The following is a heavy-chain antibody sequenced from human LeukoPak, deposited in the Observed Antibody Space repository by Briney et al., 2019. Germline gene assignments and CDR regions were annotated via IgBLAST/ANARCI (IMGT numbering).Heavy chain of an antibody. V-gene: IGHV1-2*02. D-gene: IGHD6-25*01. J-gene: IGHJ4*02. Sequence: GASVKVSCKASGYNFAHNIHWVRQAPGQGHEFMGWINPKNGGTKYAQNFQGRVTMTRDTSISTVYMELSSLGSDDTVVYYCVVSIQAAAIPAFDSWGQGTLVTVSS. CDR1: GYNFAHN. CDR2: INPKNGGT. CDR3: VVSIQAAAIPAFDS.